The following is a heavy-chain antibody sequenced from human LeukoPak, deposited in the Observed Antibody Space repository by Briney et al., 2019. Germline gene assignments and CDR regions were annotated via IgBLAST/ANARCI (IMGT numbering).Heavy chain of an antibody. CDR3: AKCSSSWYYFDY. D-gene: IGHD6-13*01. CDR1: GFTLSSYG. V-gene: IGHV3-30*02. CDR2: IRYDGSNK. J-gene: IGHJ4*02. Sequence: PGGSLGLSCAASGFTLSSYGMHWVRQAPGKGLEWVAFIRYDGSNKYYADSVKGRFTISRDNSKNTLYLQMNSLRAEDTAVYYCAKCSSSWYYFDYWGQGTLVPVSS.